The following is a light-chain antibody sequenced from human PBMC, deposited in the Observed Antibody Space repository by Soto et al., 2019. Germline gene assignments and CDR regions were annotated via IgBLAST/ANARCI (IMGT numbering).Light chain of an antibody. Sequence: QSVLTQPPSASGTPGQGVTISCSGSSSNIGTNSVNWYQCLPGTAPRLLIYSHGQRPSGVPDRFSVSKSGTSASLAISGLQYEDEADYYCAAWDASLSAYVFGTGTKLTVL. CDR3: AAWDASLSAYV. CDR2: SHG. V-gene: IGLV1-44*01. CDR1: SSNIGTNS. J-gene: IGLJ1*01.